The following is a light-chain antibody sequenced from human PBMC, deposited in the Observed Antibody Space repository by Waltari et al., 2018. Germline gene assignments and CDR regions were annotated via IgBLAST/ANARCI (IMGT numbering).Light chain of an antibody. J-gene: IGLJ3*02. CDR2: EVR. Sequence: QSALTQPASVSGSPGPSITISCTGTSSDIGAYTYVSWYQHLPGKAPKLIISEVRRRPSGVSNRFSGSKSGNMASLTISGLQAEDEADYYCNSYTTSSTWVFGGGTKLTVL. CDR3: NSYTTSSTWV. V-gene: IGLV2-14*01. CDR1: SSDIGAYTY.